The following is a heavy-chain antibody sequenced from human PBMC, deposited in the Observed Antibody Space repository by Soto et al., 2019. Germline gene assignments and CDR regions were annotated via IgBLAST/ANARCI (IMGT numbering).Heavy chain of an antibody. D-gene: IGHD1-1*01. Sequence: QVQLVQSGAEEKKHGASVKVSCKASGYTFSNFAMQWVREAPGQRLEWMGWINRGNGNTEYSQKFQGRVTITRDTSASSVYMELSSLTSEDTAVYYCARSSTVDTTAGGTHFDYWGQGTLVTVSS. V-gene: IGHV1-3*05. CDR1: GYTFSNFA. CDR2: INRGNGNT. J-gene: IGHJ4*02. CDR3: ARSSTVDTTAGGTHFDY.